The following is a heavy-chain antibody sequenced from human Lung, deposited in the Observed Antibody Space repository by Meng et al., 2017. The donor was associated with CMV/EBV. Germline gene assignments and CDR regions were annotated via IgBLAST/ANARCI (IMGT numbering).Heavy chain of an antibody. CDR3: ARGSITGTTYYYYYGMDV. V-gene: IGHV3-30-3*01. CDR1: GFTFSSYA. J-gene: IGHJ6*02. CDR2: ISYDGSNK. Sequence: SCAASGFTFSSYAMHWVRQAPGKGLEWVAVISYDGSNKYYADSVKGRFTISRDNSKNTLYLQMNSLRAEDTAVYYCARGSITGTTYYYYYGMDVWGQGTXVTVSS. D-gene: IGHD1-7*01.